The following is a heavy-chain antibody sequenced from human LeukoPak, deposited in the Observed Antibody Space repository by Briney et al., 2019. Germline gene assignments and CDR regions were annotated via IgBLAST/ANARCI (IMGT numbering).Heavy chain of an antibody. V-gene: IGHV1-2*02. D-gene: IGHD6-6*01. Sequence: GASVKVSCKASGYTFTGYYMHWVRQAPGQGLEWMGWINPNSGGTNYAQKFQGRVTMTRATSISTAYMELSRLRSDDTAVYYCARERPAARNWFDPWGQGTLVTVSS. CDR3: ARERPAARNWFDP. CDR1: GYTFTGYY. CDR2: INPNSGGT. J-gene: IGHJ5*02.